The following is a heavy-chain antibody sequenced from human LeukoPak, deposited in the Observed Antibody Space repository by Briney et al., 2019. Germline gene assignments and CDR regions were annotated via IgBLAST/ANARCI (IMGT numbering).Heavy chain of an antibody. CDR3: ARGGYDILTGYGSFDP. D-gene: IGHD3-9*01. V-gene: IGHV4-59*01. J-gene: IGHJ5*02. CDR1: GGSITYYY. Sequence: KPSETLSLTCTVSGGSITYYYWNWIRQPPGKGLEWIGCSYYSGTTYYNPSLKSRLTISLDTSKNQFSLKLSSVTTADTAMYYCARGGYDILTGYGSFDPWGQGTLVTVSS. CDR2: SYYSGTT.